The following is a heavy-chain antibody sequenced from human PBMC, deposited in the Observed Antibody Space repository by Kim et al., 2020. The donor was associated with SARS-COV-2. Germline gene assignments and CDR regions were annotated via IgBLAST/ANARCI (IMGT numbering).Heavy chain of an antibody. Sequence: GGSLRLSCSASGFTFSSYAMHWVRQAPGKGLEYVSAISSNGGSTYYADSVKGRFTISRDNSKNALYLQMSSLRAEDTAVYYCVKDLESYYYDSSGAVWGQGTTVTVSS. J-gene: IGHJ6*02. D-gene: IGHD3-22*01. CDR3: VKDLESYYYDSSGAV. CDR1: GFTFSSYA. V-gene: IGHV3-64D*09. CDR2: ISSNGGST.